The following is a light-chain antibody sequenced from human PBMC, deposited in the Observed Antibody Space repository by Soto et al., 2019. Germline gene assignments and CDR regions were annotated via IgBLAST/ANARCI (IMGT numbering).Light chain of an antibody. CDR3: RHRGSRRRT. CDR1: QGISGS. J-gene: IGKJ3*01. Sequence: EVVLTQSPATLSLSPGEKATLSCRASQGISGSLAWYQQKRGQAPRLLLYNTFTRATGIPARFSGSGSGADFILPISSLEPEDSSVDFCRHRGSRRRTFGPGTKVEVK. CDR2: NTF. V-gene: IGKV3-11*01.